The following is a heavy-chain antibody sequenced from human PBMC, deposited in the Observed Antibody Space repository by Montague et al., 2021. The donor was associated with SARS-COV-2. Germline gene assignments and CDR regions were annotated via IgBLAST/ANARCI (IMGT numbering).Heavy chain of an antibody. D-gene: IGHD3-10*01. CDR1: GGSISSTSYY. Sequence: SETLSLTCTVSGGSISSTSYYWGWIRQPPGKGLEWIGSIYYSGYTHYNPSLKTRVTLSVDTSTNQFSLKLSSVTAADTAVYYCARHGPGSPGVDSWGQGTVVTVSS. CDR2: IYYSGYT. CDR3: ARHGPGSPGVDS. J-gene: IGHJ4*02. V-gene: IGHV4-39*01.